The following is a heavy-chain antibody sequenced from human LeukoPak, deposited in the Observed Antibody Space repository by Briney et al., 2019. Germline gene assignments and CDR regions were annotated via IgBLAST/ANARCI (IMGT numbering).Heavy chain of an antibody. J-gene: IGHJ4*02. CDR3: AGGYGGYGY. Sequence: SETLSLTCAVYGGSFSGYYWSWIRQPPGKGLEWIGEINHSGSTNYNPSLKSRVTISVDTSKNQFSLKLSSVTAADTAVYYCAGGYGGYGYWGQGTLVTVSS. D-gene: IGHD5-12*01. CDR1: GGSFSGYY. CDR2: INHSGST. V-gene: IGHV4-34*01.